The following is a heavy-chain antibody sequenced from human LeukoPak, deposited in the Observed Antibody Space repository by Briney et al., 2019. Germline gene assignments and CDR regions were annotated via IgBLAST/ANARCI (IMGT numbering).Heavy chain of an antibody. D-gene: IGHD6-13*01. J-gene: IGHJ5*02. CDR2: IYYSGSS. CDR1: GGSISSYY. Sequence: SETLSLTCTVSGGSISSYYWSWIRQPPGKGLEWIGYIYYSGSSNYNPSLKSRVTISVDTSKNQFSLKLSSVTAADTAVYYCARGYSSSWYWFDPWGQGTLVTVSS. CDR3: ARGYSSSWYWFDP. V-gene: IGHV4-59*08.